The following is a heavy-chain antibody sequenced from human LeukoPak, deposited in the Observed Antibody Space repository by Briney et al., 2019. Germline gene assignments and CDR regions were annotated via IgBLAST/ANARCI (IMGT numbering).Heavy chain of an antibody. CDR3: AKGHYYFDY. CDR2: LSSSGDET. CDR1: GCTFSNYA. V-gene: IGHV3-23*01. Sequence: GGSLSLSCAASGCTFSNYAMNWVRQAPGKGLDWVSGLSSSGDETFYAASVKGRLTMSRDNSKNTLYLQMNSLRAEDTAVYECAKGHYYFDYWGPGTLVTVSS. J-gene: IGHJ4*02.